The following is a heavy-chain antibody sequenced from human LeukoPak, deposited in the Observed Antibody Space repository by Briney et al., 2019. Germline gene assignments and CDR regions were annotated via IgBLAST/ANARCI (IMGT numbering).Heavy chain of an antibody. CDR2: IYHTGST. V-gene: IGHV4-59*01. CDR3: ARERGYGFDY. Sequence: SETLSLTCSVSGGSISSYYWSWIRQPPGKGLEWIGYIYHTGSTSYNPSLKGRVTISVDTSKNQFSLKLSSVTAADTAVYYCARERGYGFDYWGQGTLVTVSS. CDR1: GGSISSYY. J-gene: IGHJ4*02. D-gene: IGHD5-12*01.